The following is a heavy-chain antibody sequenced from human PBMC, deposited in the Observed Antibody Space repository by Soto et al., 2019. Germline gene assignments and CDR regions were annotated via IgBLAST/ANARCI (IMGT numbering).Heavy chain of an antibody. D-gene: IGHD6-19*01. Sequence: GASVKVSCKASGYTFTSYGISWVRQAPGQGLEWMGWISAYNGNTNYAQKLQGRVTMTTDTSTSTAYMELRSLRSDDTAVHYCARDRPLGAVAGTRGVFDYWGQGTLVTVSS. CDR2: ISAYNGNT. CDR1: GYTFTSYG. CDR3: ARDRPLGAVAGTRGVFDY. V-gene: IGHV1-18*01. J-gene: IGHJ4*02.